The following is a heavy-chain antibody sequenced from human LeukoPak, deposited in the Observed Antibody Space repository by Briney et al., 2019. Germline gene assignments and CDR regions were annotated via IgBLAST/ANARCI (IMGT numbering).Heavy chain of an antibody. Sequence: SETLSLTCTVSGGSISSGGYYWNWIRQHPGKGLEWIGYIYYSGSTYYNPSLKSRVTISVDTSKNQFSLKLSSVTAADTAVYYCARGIGVVVVAGPYAFDIWGQGTMVTVSS. D-gene: IGHD2-15*01. V-gene: IGHV4-31*03. CDR3: ARGIGVVVVAGPYAFDI. J-gene: IGHJ3*02. CDR2: IYYSGST. CDR1: GGSISSGGYY.